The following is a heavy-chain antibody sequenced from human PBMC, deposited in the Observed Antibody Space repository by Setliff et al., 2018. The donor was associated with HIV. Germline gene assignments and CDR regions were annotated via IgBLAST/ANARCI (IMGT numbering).Heavy chain of an antibody. V-gene: IGHV4-39*01. CDR3: ARHLYGGYTGGFDY. Sequence: SETLSLTCTVSGGSISSSSYYWGWIRQPPGKGLEWIGSIYYSGSTYYNPSLKSRVTISVDTSKNQFSLKLSSVTAADTAVYYCARHLYGGYTGGFDYWGQGALVTVS. CDR2: IYYSGST. CDR1: GGSISSSSYY. D-gene: IGHD5-12*01. J-gene: IGHJ4*02.